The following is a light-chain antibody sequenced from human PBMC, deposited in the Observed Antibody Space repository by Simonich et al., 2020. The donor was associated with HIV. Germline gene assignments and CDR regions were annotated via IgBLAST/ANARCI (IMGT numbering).Light chain of an antibody. CDR3: QQYYSNPLA. Sequence: DIVMTQSPDSLAVSLGERATINCKSSQSVLFSSNNKNYLAWYQQKPGRPPKLLIYWASTRESGVPERFSGSGFGTDFTLTISSLQAEDVAVYYCQQYYSNPLAFGQGTKVEIK. CDR1: QSVLFSSNNKNY. CDR2: WAS. J-gene: IGKJ1*01. V-gene: IGKV4-1*01.